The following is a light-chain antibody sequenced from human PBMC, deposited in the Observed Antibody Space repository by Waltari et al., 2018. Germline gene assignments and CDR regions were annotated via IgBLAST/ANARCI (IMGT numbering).Light chain of an antibody. CDR1: RSNIGSNY. Sequence: QSVLTQPPSASGTPGQRVTISCSGSRSNIGSNYVYWYQQLPGTAPKLLIYRYNQRPSGVPDRFSGSKSGTSASLAISGLRSEDEADYYCAAWDDSLSGRVFGGGTKVTVL. CDR2: RYN. CDR3: AAWDDSLSGRV. J-gene: IGLJ3*02. V-gene: IGLV1-47*01.